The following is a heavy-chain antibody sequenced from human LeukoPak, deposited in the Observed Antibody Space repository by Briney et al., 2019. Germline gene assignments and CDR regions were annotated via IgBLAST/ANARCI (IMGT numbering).Heavy chain of an antibody. CDR3: ARLVVTSNSDYFDY. CDR1: GYTFTDYY. CDR2: INPNSGGT. Sequence: EASMKVSCKASGYTFTDYYMHWMRQAPGQGLEWMGWINPNSGGTGYAQKFQGRVTVTRDTSITTAYMELSRLRSDDTAVYYCARLVVTSNSDYFDYWGQGTLVTVSS. D-gene: IGHD2-21*02. J-gene: IGHJ4*02. V-gene: IGHV1-2*02.